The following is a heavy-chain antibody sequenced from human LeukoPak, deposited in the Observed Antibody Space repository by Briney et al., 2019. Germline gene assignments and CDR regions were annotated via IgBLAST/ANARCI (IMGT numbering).Heavy chain of an antibody. CDR1: GFTFDDYA. CDR2: ITWNSDST. D-gene: IGHD3-22*01. Sequence: GRSLRLSCATSGFTFDDYAMPWVRQAPGKGLEWVSGITWNSDSTGYADSVKGRFTISRDNAKNSLYLQMNSLRAEDTALYYCAKTTRTYYFDTNGYYFDNWGQGTLATVST. CDR3: AKTTRTYYFDTNGYYFDN. V-gene: IGHV3-9*01. J-gene: IGHJ4*02.